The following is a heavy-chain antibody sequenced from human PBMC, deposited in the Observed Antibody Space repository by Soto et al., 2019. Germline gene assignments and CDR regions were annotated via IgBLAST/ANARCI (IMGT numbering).Heavy chain of an antibody. CDR2: IYYSGTT. V-gene: IGHV4-31*03. Sequence: PSETLSLTCSVSGGSFSSDSFIWSWVRQFPGKGLEWIGYIYYSGTTYYIPSLRSRVIMSVDTSKNQFSLKLSSVTAADTAVYYCARDHKWDGMDVWGQGTTVTVSS. D-gene: IGHD1-26*01. CDR3: ARDHKWDGMDV. J-gene: IGHJ6*02. CDR1: GGSFSSDSFI.